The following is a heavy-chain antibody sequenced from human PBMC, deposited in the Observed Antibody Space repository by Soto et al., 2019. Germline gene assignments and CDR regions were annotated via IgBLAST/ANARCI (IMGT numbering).Heavy chain of an antibody. Sequence: QVQLVQSGAEVKKPGSSVKVSCKASGGTFSRYAISWVRQAPGQGLEWMGGIIPIFGTANYAQKFQGRVTITADESTSAAYIELNSLRSEDTAVYYCARVCARGALDVWGHGTTVTVSS. V-gene: IGHV1-69*01. D-gene: IGHD1-26*01. CDR2: IIPIFGTA. CDR1: GGTFSRYA. CDR3: ARVCARGALDV. J-gene: IGHJ6*02.